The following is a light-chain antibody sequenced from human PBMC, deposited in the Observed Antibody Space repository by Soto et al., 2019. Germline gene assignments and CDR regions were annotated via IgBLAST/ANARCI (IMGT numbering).Light chain of an antibody. J-gene: IGKJ3*01. CDR1: QSVGSN. Sequence: EIVMTQSPGTLSVSPGERATLSCRASQSVGSNFAWYQQKPGQAPRLLIYGASTRATGIPARFSGSGSGTEFTLTIRSLQSEDFAVYYCQQYNNWPPLFTFGPGTKVDIK. V-gene: IGKV3-15*01. CDR2: GAS. CDR3: QQYNNWPPLFT.